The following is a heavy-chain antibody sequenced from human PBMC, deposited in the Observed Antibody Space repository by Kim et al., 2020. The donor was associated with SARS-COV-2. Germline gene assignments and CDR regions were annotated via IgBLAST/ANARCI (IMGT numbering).Heavy chain of an antibody. D-gene: IGHD3-10*01. CDR1: GYTFTSYY. Sequence: ASVKVSCKASGYTFTSYYMHWVRQAPGQGLEWMGIINPSGGSTSYAQKFQGRVTMTRDTSTSTVYMELSSLRSEDTAVYYCAREPLYYYGSGQDAFDIWGQGTMVTVSS. J-gene: IGHJ3*02. CDR3: AREPLYYYGSGQDAFDI. CDR2: INPSGGST. V-gene: IGHV1-46*01.